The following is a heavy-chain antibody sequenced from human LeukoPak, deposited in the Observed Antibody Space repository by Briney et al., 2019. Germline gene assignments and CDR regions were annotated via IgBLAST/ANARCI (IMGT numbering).Heavy chain of an antibody. CDR3: AKPYYYGSRSYMDY. D-gene: IGHD3-10*01. Sequence: PGGSLRLSCAASGFTFSSYGMHWVRQAPGKGQEWVAVISYDGSNTYYADSVKGRFTISRDNSKNMLYLQMNSLRAEDTAVYYCAKPYYYGSRSYMDYWGQGTLVTVSS. CDR2: ISYDGSNT. V-gene: IGHV3-30*18. CDR1: GFTFSSYG. J-gene: IGHJ4*02.